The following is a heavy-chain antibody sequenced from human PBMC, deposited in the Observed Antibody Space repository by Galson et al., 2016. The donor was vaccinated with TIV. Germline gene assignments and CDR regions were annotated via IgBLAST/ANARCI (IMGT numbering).Heavy chain of an antibody. CDR3: AREAVGAVKYFDN. Sequence: SVKVSCKASGYMFSSHAMHWVRQAPGQRLEWMGWINAGNDNTKHSQNFQGRVTIPRDTTATTTYMELRSLRSEDVAVYYCAREAVGAVKYFDNWGQGTLVTVSS. CDR1: GYMFSSHA. J-gene: IGHJ4*02. D-gene: IGHD4-23*01. V-gene: IGHV1-3*01. CDR2: INAGNDNT.